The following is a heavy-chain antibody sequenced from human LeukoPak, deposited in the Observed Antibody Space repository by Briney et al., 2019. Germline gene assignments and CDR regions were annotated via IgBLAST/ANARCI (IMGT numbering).Heavy chain of an antibody. D-gene: IGHD2-15*01. J-gene: IGHJ3*02. V-gene: IGHV4-38-2*02. CDR3: ARDPPRYCSGGSCYPGAFDI. Sequence: SETLSLTCTVSGYSISSGYYWGWIRQPPGKGLEWIGTIYHSGSTYSNPSLKSRVIVPVDTSKNQFSLKLSSVTAADTAVYYCARDPPRYCSGGSCYPGAFDIWGQGTVVTVSS. CDR1: GYSISSGYY. CDR2: IYHSGST.